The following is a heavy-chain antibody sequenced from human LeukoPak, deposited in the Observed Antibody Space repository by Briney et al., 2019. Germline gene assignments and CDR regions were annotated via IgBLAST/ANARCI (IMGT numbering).Heavy chain of an antibody. CDR1: GGSFSGYY. Sequence: ASETLSLTCAVYGGSFSGYYWSWIRQPPGKGLEWIGEINHSGSTNYNPSLKSRVTISVDTSKNQFSLKLSSVTAADTAVYYCARGSSSYDILTGYYGYWGQGTLVTVSS. J-gene: IGHJ4*02. V-gene: IGHV4-34*01. CDR3: ARGSSSYDILTGYYGY. CDR2: INHSGST. D-gene: IGHD3-9*01.